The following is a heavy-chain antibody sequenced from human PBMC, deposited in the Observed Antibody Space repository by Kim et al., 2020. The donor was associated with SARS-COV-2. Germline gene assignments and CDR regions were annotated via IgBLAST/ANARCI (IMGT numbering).Heavy chain of an antibody. V-gene: IGHV3-23*01. D-gene: IGHD2-2*01. J-gene: IGHJ4*02. CDR3: AKGPGYCSSTSCYGIFDY. Sequence: GGSLRLSCAASGFTFSSYAMSWVRQAPGKGLEWVSAISGSGGSTYYADSVKGRFTISRDNSKNTLYLQMNSLRAEDTAVYYCAKGPGYCSSTSCYGIFDYWGQGTLVTVSS. CDR1: GFTFSSYA. CDR2: ISGSGGST.